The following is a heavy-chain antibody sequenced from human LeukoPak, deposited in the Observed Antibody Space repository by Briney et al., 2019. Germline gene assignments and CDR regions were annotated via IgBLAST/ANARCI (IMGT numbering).Heavy chain of an antibody. CDR1: GFTVSSNY. CDR2: IYSGGST. J-gene: IGHJ4*02. CDR3: ARDLGAAAGFDY. V-gene: IGHV3-53*01. D-gene: IGHD6-13*01. Sequence: GSLRLSCAASGFTVSSNYMSWVRQAPGKGLEWVSVIYSGGSTYYADSVKGRFTISRDNSKNTLYLQMNSLRAEDTAVYYCARDLGAAAGFDYWGQGTLVTVSS.